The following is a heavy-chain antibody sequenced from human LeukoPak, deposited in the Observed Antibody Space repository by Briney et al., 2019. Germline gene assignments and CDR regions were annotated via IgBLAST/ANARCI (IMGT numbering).Heavy chain of an antibody. D-gene: IGHD3-22*01. CDR1: GGSISSSNYY. V-gene: IGHV4-39*07. J-gene: IGHJ1*01. CDR2: IYYSGST. CDR3: ARVLHHGSSGPLAQH. Sequence: KASETLSLTCTVSGGSISSSNYYWGWIRQPPGKGLEWIGNIYYSGSTYYNPSLKSRVTISVDTSKNQFSLKLNSVTAADTAVYYCARVLHHGSSGPLAQHWGQGTLVTVSS.